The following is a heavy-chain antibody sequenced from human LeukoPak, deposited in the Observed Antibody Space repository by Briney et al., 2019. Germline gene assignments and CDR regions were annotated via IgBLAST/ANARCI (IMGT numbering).Heavy chain of an antibody. J-gene: IGHJ6*02. CDR1: GGSISGGGSS. D-gene: IGHD3-10*01. V-gene: IGHV4-30-2*01. Sequence: SETLSLTCTVSGGSISGGGSSWTWIRQPPGRDLEWIGYIYDSGSTYYNPSLKSRVTMSVDRPKNQFSLSLSSVTAADTAVYYCAREHWFGDRDYGMDFWGQGTTVTVSS. CDR2: IYDSGST. CDR3: AREHWFGDRDYGMDF.